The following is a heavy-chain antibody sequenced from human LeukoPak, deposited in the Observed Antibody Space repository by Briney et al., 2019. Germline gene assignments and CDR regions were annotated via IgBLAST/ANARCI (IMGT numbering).Heavy chain of an antibody. CDR2: IYYSGST. V-gene: IGHV4-59*01. D-gene: IGHD2-21*01. Sequence: PSETLSLTCTVSGGSISSYYWSWIRQPPGKGLEWIGYIYYSGSTNYNPSLKSRVTISVDTSKNQFSLKLSSVTAADTAVYYCARHTWTPNYYYYYYMDVWGKGTTVTVSS. CDR1: GGSISSYY. J-gene: IGHJ6*03. CDR3: ARHTWTPNYYYYYYMDV.